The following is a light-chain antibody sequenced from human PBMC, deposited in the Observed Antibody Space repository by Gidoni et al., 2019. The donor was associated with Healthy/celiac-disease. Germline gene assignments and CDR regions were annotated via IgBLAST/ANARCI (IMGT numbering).Light chain of an antibody. CDR1: SSDFGGYNY. V-gene: IGLV2-14*01. Sequence: QSALTPPASVSGSPGQSIPISCTGTSSDFGGYNYVSWYQQHPGKAPKLMSYEVSNRPSGVSNRFAGSKSGNTASMTISGLQAEDEADYYCSSYTSSSTLVVFGGGTKRTV. CDR2: EVS. J-gene: IGLJ2*01. CDR3: SSYTSSSTLVV.